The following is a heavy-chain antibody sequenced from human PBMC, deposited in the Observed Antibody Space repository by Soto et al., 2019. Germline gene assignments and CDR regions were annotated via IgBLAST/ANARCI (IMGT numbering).Heavy chain of an antibody. Sequence: ASVKVSCTASGYALTGYYMHWVRQAPGQGLEWMGWINPNSGGTNYAQKFQGWVTMTRDTSISTAYMELSRLRSDDTAVYYCAIREGYCISTSCQNGMDVWGQGTTVTVSS. CDR1: GYALTGYY. V-gene: IGHV1-2*04. J-gene: IGHJ6*02. D-gene: IGHD2-2*01. CDR2: INPNSGGT. CDR3: AIREGYCISTSCQNGMDV.